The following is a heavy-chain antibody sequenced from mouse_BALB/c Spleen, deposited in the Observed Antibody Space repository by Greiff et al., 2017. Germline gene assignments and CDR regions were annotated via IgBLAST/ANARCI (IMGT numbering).Heavy chain of an antibody. CDR1: GYTFTDYA. J-gene: IGHJ4*01. Sequence: VQLQQSGPEVVRPGVSVKISCKGSGYTFTDYAMHWVQQSHAKSLEWIGVISTYNGNTNYNQKFKGKATMTVDKSSRTAYMELARLTTEDSAISYCARVGYSSNYVPLYAMDDWGQGTTVTVSS. CDR3: ARVGYSSNYVPLYAMDD. V-gene: IGHV1S137*01. CDR2: ISTYNGNT. D-gene: IGHD2-5*01.